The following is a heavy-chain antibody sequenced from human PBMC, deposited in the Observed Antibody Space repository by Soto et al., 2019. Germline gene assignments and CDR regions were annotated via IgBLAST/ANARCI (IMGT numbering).Heavy chain of an antibody. D-gene: IGHD2-21*01. CDR3: ARQRWGLFDY. CDR2: IKGDGSDK. V-gene: IGHV3-7*03. Sequence: GGSLRLSCAASGFSFSNYWMNWVRQAPGKGLEWVANIKGDGSDKYYVDSVKGRFTISRDNAGNSLHLQMNSLRADGTAVYYCARQRWGLFDYWGQGTPVTVSS. J-gene: IGHJ4*02. CDR1: GFSFSNYW.